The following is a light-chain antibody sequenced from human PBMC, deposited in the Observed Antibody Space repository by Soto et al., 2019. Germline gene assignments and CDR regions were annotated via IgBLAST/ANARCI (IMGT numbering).Light chain of an antibody. CDR3: QSYDSSLSGSV. J-gene: IGLJ2*01. Sequence: QSALTQPPSVSGAPGQRVTISCTGSSSNIGAGYDVHWYQQLPGTAPKLLIYGNSNRPSGVPDRFSGSKSGTSASLAITGLQAEDEADYYRQSYDSSLSGSVFGGGTKLTVL. V-gene: IGLV1-40*01. CDR2: GNS. CDR1: SSNIGAGYD.